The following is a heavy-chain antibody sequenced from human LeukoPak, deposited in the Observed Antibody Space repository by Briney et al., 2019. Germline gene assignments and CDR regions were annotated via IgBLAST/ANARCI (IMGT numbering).Heavy chain of an antibody. Sequence: GRSQRLSCAASGFTFSSYGMHWVRQAPGKGLEWVAVISYDGSNKYYADSVKGRFTISRDNSKNTLYLQMNSLRAEDTAVYYCAKNLRPSYFDYWGQGTLVTVSS. CDR2: ISYDGSNK. V-gene: IGHV3-30*18. CDR3: AKNLRPSYFDY. J-gene: IGHJ4*02. CDR1: GFTFSSYG.